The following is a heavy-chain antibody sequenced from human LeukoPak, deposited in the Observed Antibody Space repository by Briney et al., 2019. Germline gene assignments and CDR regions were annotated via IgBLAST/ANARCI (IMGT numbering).Heavy chain of an antibody. CDR2: IKHDGSGK. J-gene: IGHJ4*02. CDR1: GFIFTNYF. CDR3: ATDRGWRTSGYYLYYFEY. V-gene: IGHV3-7*01. D-gene: IGHD3-3*01. Sequence: GGSLRLSCAASGFIFTNYFMNWVRQAPGKGLEWVASIKHDGSGKYYVDSVRGRFTISRDNTMNSLYLQMSSLRAEDTAVYYCATDRGWRTSGYYLYYFEYWGQGTLVTFSS.